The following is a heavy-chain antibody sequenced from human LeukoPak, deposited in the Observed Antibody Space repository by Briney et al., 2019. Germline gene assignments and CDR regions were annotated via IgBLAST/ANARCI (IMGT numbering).Heavy chain of an antibody. CDR3: ARSYRAHQTFYSSHFFDY. Sequence: KASGTLSLTCAVYGGSFSGYYWNWIRQPLGKGLEWIGEINHFGRTKYNPSLKSRVTISGDTSKNQFSLKINSLTAADTAVYYCARSYRAHQTFYSSHFFDYWGQGTLVTVSS. D-gene: IGHD5-18*01. CDR1: GGSFSGYY. V-gene: IGHV4-34*01. J-gene: IGHJ4*02. CDR2: INHFGRT.